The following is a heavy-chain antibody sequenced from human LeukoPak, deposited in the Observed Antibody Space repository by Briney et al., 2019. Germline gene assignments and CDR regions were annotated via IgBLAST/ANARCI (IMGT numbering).Heavy chain of an antibody. V-gene: IGHV1-46*01. J-gene: IGHJ6*03. CDR3: AGTLRSYYYYMDV. CDR2: INPSGGST. Sequence: ASVKVSCKASGYTFTSYYMHWVRQAPGQGLEWMGIINPSGGSTSYAQKFQGRVTMTRDMSTSTVYMELSSLGSEDTAVYYCAGTLRSYYYYMDVWGKGTTVTVSS. CDR1: GYTFTSYY.